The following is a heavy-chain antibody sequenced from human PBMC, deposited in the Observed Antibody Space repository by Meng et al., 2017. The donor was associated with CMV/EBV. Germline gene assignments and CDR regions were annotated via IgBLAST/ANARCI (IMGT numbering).Heavy chain of an antibody. CDR2: TYYRSKWYN. CDR1: GDSVSSNSAA. D-gene: IGHD3/OR15-3a*01. CDR3: ARGIDFCDP. Sequence: QARLQQSGPGLVKHSQTLSLTYAISGDSVSSNSAAWNWIRQSSSRGLEWLGRTYYRSKWYNDYAVSVKSRITINPDTSKNQFSLQLNSVTPEDTAVYYCARGIDFCDPWGQGTLVTVSS. V-gene: IGHV6-1*01. J-gene: IGHJ5*02.